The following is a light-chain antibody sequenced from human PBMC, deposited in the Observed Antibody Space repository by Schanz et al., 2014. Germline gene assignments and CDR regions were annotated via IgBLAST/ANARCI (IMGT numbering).Light chain of an antibody. CDR1: SSDVGGYNY. J-gene: IGLJ3*02. Sequence: QSALTQPPSVSGSPGQSITISCTGTSSDVGGYNYVSWYQHHPGKAPKLMIYEGSKRPSGVPDRFSGSKSGNTASLTISGLQTEDEADYYCTSYTSVSTWVFGGGTKVTVL. V-gene: IGLV2-14*01. CDR2: EGS. CDR3: TSYTSVSTWV.